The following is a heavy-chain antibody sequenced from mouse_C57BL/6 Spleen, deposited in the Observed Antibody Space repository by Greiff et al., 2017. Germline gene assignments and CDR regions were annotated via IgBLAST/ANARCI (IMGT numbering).Heavy chain of an antibody. J-gene: IGHJ4*01. CDR2: IYPGSGST. CDR3: ARGSSYAMDY. D-gene: IGHD1-1*01. CDR1: GYTFTSYW. Sequence: VQLQQPGAELVKPGASVKMSCTASGYTFTSYWITGVKQRPGQGLEWIGDIYPGSGSTNYNENFKCKATLNVDTSSSTAYMQLSSLTSEYSAVYYYARGSSYAMDYWGQGTSVTVSS. V-gene: IGHV1-55*01.